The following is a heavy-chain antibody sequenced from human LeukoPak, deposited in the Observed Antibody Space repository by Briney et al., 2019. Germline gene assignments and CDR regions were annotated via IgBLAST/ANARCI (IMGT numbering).Heavy chain of an antibody. Sequence: QSGGSLRLSCAASGFPFSSYGMTWLRQTPAKGLEWVSAISGSGETTYYSDSVKGRFTISRDNSKNTLFLQMNSLRVEDAAMYYCAKTHGYFDQWGQGTLVAVSS. CDR1: GFPFSSYG. D-gene: IGHD3-22*01. J-gene: IGHJ4*02. V-gene: IGHV3-23*01. CDR2: ISGSGETT. CDR3: AKTHGYFDQ.